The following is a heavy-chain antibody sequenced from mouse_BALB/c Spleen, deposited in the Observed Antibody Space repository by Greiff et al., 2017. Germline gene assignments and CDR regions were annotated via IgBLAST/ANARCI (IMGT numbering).Heavy chain of an antibody. D-gene: IGHD1-2*01. V-gene: IGHV5-6*02. CDR3: ARFITTARVYAMDY. CDR1: GFTFSSYG. J-gene: IGHJ4*01. CDR2: ISSGGSYT. Sequence: DVMLVESGGDLVKPGGSLKLSCAASGFTFSSYGMSWVRQTPDKRLEWVATISSGGSYTYYPDSVKGRFTISRDNAKNTLYLQMSSLKSEDTAMYYCARFITTARVYAMDYWGQGTSVTVSS.